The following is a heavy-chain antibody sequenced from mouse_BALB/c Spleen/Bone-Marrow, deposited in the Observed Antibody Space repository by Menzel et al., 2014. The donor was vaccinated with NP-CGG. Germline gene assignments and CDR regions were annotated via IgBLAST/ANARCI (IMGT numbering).Heavy chain of an antibody. D-gene: IGHD2-14*01. V-gene: IGHV1S81*02. CDR3: AREGLGRSFDY. CDR2: INPSNGRT. J-gene: IGHJ2*01. Sequence: QVQLQQSGAELVKPGASVKLSCKASGYTFTSYWMHWVKQRPGQGLEWIGEINPSNGRTNYNEKFKSKATLTVDKSSSTAYMQLSSRTTEDSAVYYCAREGLGRSFDYWDQGTTLKVSS. CDR1: GYTFTSYW.